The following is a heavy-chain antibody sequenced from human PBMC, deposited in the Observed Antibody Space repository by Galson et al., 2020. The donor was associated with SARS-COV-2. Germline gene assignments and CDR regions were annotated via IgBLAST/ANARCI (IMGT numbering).Heavy chain of an antibody. CDR3: ATGASSYYLNY. V-gene: IGHV4-31*03. CDR1: GGSISSGGYY. Sequence: SETLSLTCTVSGGSISSGGYYWSWIRQHPGKGLEWIVYIYYSGTTYSNPSLKSRVTISADTSKNQFSLQLSSLTTADTAVYYCATGASSYYLNYWGHGTLVTVSS. J-gene: IGHJ4*01. CDR2: IYYSGTT. D-gene: IGHD6-6*01.